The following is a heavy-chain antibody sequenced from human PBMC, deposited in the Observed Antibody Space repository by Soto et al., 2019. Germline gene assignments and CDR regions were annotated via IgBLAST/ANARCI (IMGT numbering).Heavy chain of an antibody. CDR2: IIPMFGTA. CDR3: ASGIQLWLRRIHNGYSG. CDR1: GGTFSTYA. J-gene: IGHJ4*02. Sequence: QVQLVQSGAEVKKPESSVKVSCKAPGGTFSTYAISWVRQAPGQGLEWMGGIIPMFGTANYAQRFQDRVTLTADESTNTVYIELSSLRAEDTAVYFCASGIQLWLRRIHNGYSGWGQGTLVTVSS. V-gene: IGHV1-69*12. D-gene: IGHD5-18*01.